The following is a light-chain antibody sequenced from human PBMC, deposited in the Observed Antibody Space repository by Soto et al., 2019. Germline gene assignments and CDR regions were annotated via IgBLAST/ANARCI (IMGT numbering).Light chain of an antibody. J-gene: IGLJ3*02. CDR2: SNN. CDR1: TSNIGSNT. Sequence: QSVLTQPPSASGTPGQRVTISCSGSTSNIGSNTVNWYQQLPRTAPKLLIYSNNERPSGVPDRFSGSKSGTSASLATSGLQYEDEADYSCSTWDDSLNGVVFGGGTKLTVL. CDR3: STWDDSLNGVV. V-gene: IGLV1-44*01.